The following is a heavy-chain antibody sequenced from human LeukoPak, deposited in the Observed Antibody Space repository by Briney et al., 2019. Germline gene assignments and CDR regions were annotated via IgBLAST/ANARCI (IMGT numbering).Heavy chain of an antibody. Sequence: SETLSLTCTVSGGSISSYYWSRIRQPPGKGLEWIGYIYYSESTNYNPSLKSRVTISVDTSKNQFSLKLSSVTAADTAVYYCARGVRLPKQQLVQFDYWGQGTLVTVSS. CDR3: ARGVRLPKQQLVQFDY. D-gene: IGHD6-13*01. CDR1: GGSISSYY. V-gene: IGHV4-59*01. J-gene: IGHJ4*02. CDR2: IYYSEST.